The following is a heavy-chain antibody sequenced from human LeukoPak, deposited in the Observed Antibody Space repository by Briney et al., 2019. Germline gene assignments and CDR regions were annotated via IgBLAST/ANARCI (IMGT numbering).Heavy chain of an antibody. CDR2: IYYSGST. CDR1: GGSISSYY. CDR3: ARDVDSRFDY. V-gene: IGHV4-59*01. J-gene: IGHJ4*02. Sequence: SETLSLTCTVSGGSISSYYWSWIRQPPGKCLEWIGYIYYSGSTNYNPSLKSRVTISVDTSKNQFSLKLSSVTAADTAVYYCARDVDSRFDYWGQGTLVTVSS. D-gene: IGHD5-12*01.